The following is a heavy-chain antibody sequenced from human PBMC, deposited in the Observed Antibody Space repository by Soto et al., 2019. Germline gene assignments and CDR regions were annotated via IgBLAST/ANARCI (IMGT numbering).Heavy chain of an antibody. Sequence: GGSLRLSCTASGFTFSSYAMSWVRQAPGKGLEWVSAISGGGGTTYYADSVQGRFTISRDNSKNTLYLQMNSLRAEDTAVYYCARHARRGWSPWGQGTLGSVSS. D-gene: IGHD6-19*01. CDR3: ARHARRGWSP. CDR2: ISGGGGTT. CDR1: GFTFSSYA. J-gene: IGHJ5*02. V-gene: IGHV3-23*01.